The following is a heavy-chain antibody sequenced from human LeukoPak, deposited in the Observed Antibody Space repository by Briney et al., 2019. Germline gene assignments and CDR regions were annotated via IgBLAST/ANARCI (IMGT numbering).Heavy chain of an antibody. D-gene: IGHD3-10*01. CDR3: ARYYYGSGSYYYFDY. Sequence: SETLSLTCTVSGGSSSSNTYYWGWIRQPPGKGLERIGSIYYSGSTYYNPSLKSRVTISVDTSKNQFSLKLNSVTAADTAVYYCARYYYGSGSYYYFDYWGQGTLVTVSS. CDR2: IYYSGST. V-gene: IGHV4-39*01. CDR1: GGSSSSNTYY. J-gene: IGHJ4*02.